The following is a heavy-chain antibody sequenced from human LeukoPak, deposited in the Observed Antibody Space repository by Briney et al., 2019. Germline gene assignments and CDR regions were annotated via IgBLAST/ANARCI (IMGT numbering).Heavy chain of an antibody. Sequence: PSETLSLTCTVSGGSISSGNYYWSWIRQPAGKGLEYIGRIYTSGGTSGSTYYNPSLKSRVTISVDTSKNQFSLKPSSVTAADTAVYYCAWGDSSGYPFDPWGQGTLVTVSS. V-gene: IGHV4-61*02. D-gene: IGHD3-22*01. CDR1: GGSISSGNYY. CDR3: AWGDSSGYPFDP. CDR2: IYTSGGTSGST. J-gene: IGHJ5*02.